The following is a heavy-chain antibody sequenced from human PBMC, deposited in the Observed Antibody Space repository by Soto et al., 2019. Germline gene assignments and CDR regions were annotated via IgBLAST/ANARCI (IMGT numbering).Heavy chain of an antibody. J-gene: IGHJ6*02. CDR2: INSDGSST. Sequence: EVQLVESGGGLVQPGGSLRLSCAASGFTFSSYWMHWVRQAPGKGLVWVSRINSDGSSTSYADSVKGRFTISRDNAKNTLYLQMNSLRAEDTAVYYCARELVITMLVTDYYYGMDVWGQGTTVTVSS. CDR1: GFTFSSYW. D-gene: IGHD3-22*01. V-gene: IGHV3-74*01. CDR3: ARELVITMLVTDYYYGMDV.